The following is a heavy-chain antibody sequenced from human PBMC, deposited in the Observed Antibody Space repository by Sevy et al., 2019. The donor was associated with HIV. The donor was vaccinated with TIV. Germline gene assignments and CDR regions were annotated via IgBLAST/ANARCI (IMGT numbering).Heavy chain of an antibody. Sequence: GGSLRLSCVASGFTFSSYAMHWVRQAPGKGLEWVAVISYDGSNKYYADSVKGRFTISRDNSKNTLYLQMNSLRAEDTAVYYCARKPEVGYYYDSSGSQGAFDIWGQGTMVTVSS. V-gene: IGHV3-30-3*01. CDR1: GFTFSSYA. D-gene: IGHD3-22*01. CDR2: ISYDGSNK. CDR3: ARKPEVGYYYDSSGSQGAFDI. J-gene: IGHJ3*02.